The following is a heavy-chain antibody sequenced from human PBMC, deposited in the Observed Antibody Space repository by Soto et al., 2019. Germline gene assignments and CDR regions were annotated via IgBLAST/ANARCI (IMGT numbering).Heavy chain of an antibody. CDR2: IYDSGST. CDR3: AVLKRIVAGDY. Sequence: PSETLSLTSTVSGGSVSGGSYYRSWIRQPPGKGLEWVGYIYDSGSTNYNPSLQSRVTISADTSKNQFSLKLNSVTAADTAVYYCAVLKRIVAGDYWGQGTLVTVSS. V-gene: IGHV4-61*01. D-gene: IGHD3-16*02. J-gene: IGHJ4*02. CDR1: GGSVSGGSYY.